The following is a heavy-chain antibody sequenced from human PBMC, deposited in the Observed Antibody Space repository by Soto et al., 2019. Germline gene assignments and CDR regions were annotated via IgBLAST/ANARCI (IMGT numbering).Heavy chain of an antibody. CDR2: ISGSGGST. Sequence: EVQLLESGGGLVQPGGSLRLSCTASGFTFSSYAMSWVRQAPGKGLEWVSAISGSGGSTYYADSVKGRFTISRDNSKNTLYRQMYIMRAEDTAVYYCAKSPEYSSLSDFDYWGQGTLVTVSS. CDR3: AKSPEYSSLSDFDY. CDR1: GFTFSSYA. V-gene: IGHV3-23*01. J-gene: IGHJ4*02. D-gene: IGHD6-6*01.